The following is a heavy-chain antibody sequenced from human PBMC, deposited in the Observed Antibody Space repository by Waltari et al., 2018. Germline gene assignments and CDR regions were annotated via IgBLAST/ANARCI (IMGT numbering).Heavy chain of an antibody. Sequence: DVLLVESGGSLVKPGGSLRLSGVAPVFTFTSHSRYWVRQRPGKGLEWISSITKRRYHIHYAESVKGRFTVSRGNANNSLTLEMNNLRVEDTAVYYCVRGSGGGDLRGDKWGQGTHVTVSS. CDR1: VFTFTSHS. V-gene: IGHV3-21*02. CDR2: ITKRRYHI. D-gene: IGHD3-3*01. CDR3: VRGSGGGDLRGDK. J-gene: IGHJ4*02.